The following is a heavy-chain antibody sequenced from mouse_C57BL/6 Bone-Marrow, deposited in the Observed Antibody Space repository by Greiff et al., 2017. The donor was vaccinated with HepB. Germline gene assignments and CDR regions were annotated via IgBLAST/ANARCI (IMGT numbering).Heavy chain of an antibody. J-gene: IGHJ2*01. V-gene: IGHV3-6*01. CDR3: ARSGLRRGY. Sequence: DVKLQESGPGLVKPSQSLSLTCSVTGYSITSGYYWNWIRQFPGNKLERMGYISYDGSNNYNPSLKNRISITRDTSKNQFFLKLNSLTTEDTATYYCARSGLRRGYWGQGTTLTVSS. D-gene: IGHD2-4*01. CDR1: GYSITSGYY. CDR2: ISYDGSN.